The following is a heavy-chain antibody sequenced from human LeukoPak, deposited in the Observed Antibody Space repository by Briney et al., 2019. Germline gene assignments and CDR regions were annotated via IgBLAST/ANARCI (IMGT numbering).Heavy chain of an antibody. CDR3: ARGPGSTGPFDY. D-gene: IGHD4-17*01. CDR1: GFTFSNYW. V-gene: IGHV3-74*01. CDR2: TNSDGSDT. J-gene: IGHJ4*02. Sequence: GGSLRLSCAASGFTFSNYWMHWVRQAPGKGLVWVSRTNSDGSDTSYADSVKGRFTISRDNAKNTLYLQMNSLRAEDTAVYYCARGPGSTGPFDYWGQGTLVTVSS.